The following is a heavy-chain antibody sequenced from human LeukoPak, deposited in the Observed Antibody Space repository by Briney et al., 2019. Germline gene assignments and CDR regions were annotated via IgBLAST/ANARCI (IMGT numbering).Heavy chain of an antibody. J-gene: IGHJ5*02. D-gene: IGHD5-18*01. CDR3: ARSTDMDWFDP. CDR1: GYTFTSYD. Sequence: ASVKVSCKASGYTFTSYDINWVRQATGQGLEWMGWMNPNSGNTGYAQKFQGRVTITRNTSISTAYMELSSLRSEDTAVYYCARSTDMDWFDPWGQGTLVTVSS. CDR2: MNPNSGNT. V-gene: IGHV1-8*03.